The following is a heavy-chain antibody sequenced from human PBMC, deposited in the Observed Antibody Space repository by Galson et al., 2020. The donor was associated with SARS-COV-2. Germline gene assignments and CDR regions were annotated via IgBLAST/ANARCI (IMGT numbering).Heavy chain of an antibody. Sequence: GESLKISCKASGYSFTHYWIGWVRQMPGKGLEWMGIIYPGDSDTRYSPSCQGQVTISVDMSISTAYFQCCSLKASDTAIFYFASFQNPVSDTSGYYRFDYWCQESLFIFS. CDR1: GYSFTHYW. CDR2: IYPGDSDT. V-gene: IGHV5-51*01. J-gene: IGHJ4*02. CDR3: ASFQNPVSDTSGYYRFDY. D-gene: IGHD3-22*01.